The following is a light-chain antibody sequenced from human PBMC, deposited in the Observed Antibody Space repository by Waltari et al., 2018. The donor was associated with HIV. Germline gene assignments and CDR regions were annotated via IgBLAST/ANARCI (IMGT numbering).Light chain of an antibody. V-gene: IGLV1-47*01. CDR1: TSNIGSND. CDR2: RND. J-gene: IGLJ2*01. Sequence: SVLTQPPSASGTPGQRVTISCSGGTSNIGSNDVFWYPHLPGPAPKLLIHRNDRRPSGVPDRFSGSTSGNSASLAISGLRSEDEADYYCVAWDDGLRGVVFGGGTRVAVL. CDR3: VAWDDGLRGVV.